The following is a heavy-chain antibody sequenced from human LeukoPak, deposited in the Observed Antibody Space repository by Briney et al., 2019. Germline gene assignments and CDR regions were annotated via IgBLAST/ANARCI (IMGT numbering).Heavy chain of an antibody. V-gene: IGHV1-18*01. Sequence: GASVKVSCTASGYTFTTYGITWIRQSPGQGLEWLGWISPYNGNTNYGQNFQARLTLTTDTATSTAYMELRGLQADASAVYYCRTWGGGGHWGQGTLVSVSS. CDR3: RTWGGGGH. D-gene: IGHD3-16*01. CDR1: GYTFTTYG. J-gene: IGHJ4*02. CDR2: ISPYNGNT.